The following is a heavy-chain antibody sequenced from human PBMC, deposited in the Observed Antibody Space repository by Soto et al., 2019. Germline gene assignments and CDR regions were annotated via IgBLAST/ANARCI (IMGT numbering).Heavy chain of an antibody. V-gene: IGHV1-69*01. CDR1: GGTFSSYA. CDR3: ARDPPRVGYRSGGSCYEYFDL. Sequence: QVQLVQSGAEVKKPGSSVKVSCKASGGTFSSYAISWVRQAPGQGLEWMGGIIPIFGTANYAQKFQGRVTITADESTSTAYRELSSLRSEDTAVYYCARDPPRVGYRSGGSCYEYFDLWGRGTLVTVSS. D-gene: IGHD2-15*01. CDR2: IIPIFGTA. J-gene: IGHJ2*01.